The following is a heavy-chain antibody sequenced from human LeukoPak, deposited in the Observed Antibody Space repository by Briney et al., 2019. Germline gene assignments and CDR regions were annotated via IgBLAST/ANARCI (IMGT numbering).Heavy chain of an antibody. D-gene: IGHD4-17*01. V-gene: IGHV3-33*01. CDR2: IWYDGSNK. CDR1: GFTFNSYG. J-gene: IGHJ4*02. CDR3: ARARTTRGFDY. Sequence: PGGSLRLPCAASGFTFNSYGIHWVRQAPGKGREGVAFIWYDGSNKYYADSVKGRFTISRDNSKNTLYLQMNSLRAEDTAVYYCARARTTRGFDYWGQGTLVTVSS.